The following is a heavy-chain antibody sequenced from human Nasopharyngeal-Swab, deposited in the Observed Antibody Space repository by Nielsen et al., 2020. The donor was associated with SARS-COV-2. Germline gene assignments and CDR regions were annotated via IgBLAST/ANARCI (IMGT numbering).Heavy chain of an antibody. CDR3: ARSLGRSGSREGDYFDY. J-gene: IGHJ4*02. CDR2: MNPNSGNT. Sequence: ASVKVSCKASGYTFTSYDINWVRQATGQRLEWMGWMNPNSGNTGYAQKFQGRVTMTRNTSISTAYMELSSLRSEDTAVYYCARSLGRSGSREGDYFDYWGQGTLVTVSS. V-gene: IGHV1-8*01. D-gene: IGHD3-22*01. CDR1: GYTFTSYD.